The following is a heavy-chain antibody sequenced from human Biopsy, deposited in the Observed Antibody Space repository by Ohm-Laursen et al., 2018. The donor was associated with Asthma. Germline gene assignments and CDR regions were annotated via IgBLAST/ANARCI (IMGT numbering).Heavy chain of an antibody. V-gene: IGHV1-3*01. CDR3: ARTYFDFLTGQVHDAFAM. D-gene: IGHD3-9*01. CDR2: INAANGNT. Sequence: VSVKVSCKASGYTFINYAIHRVRQAPGHSLEWMGWINAANGNTKYSQKFQGRLTISRDTSASTAYMDLSSLRSEDTAVYYCARTYFDFLTGQVHDAFAMWGQGTMVTVSS. CDR1: GYTFINYA. J-gene: IGHJ3*02.